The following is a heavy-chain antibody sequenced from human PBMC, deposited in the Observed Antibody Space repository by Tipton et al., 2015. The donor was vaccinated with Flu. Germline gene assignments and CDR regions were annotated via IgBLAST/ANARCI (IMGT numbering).Heavy chain of an antibody. CDR3: ARDYGDLNWFDP. D-gene: IGHD4-17*01. Sequence: TLSLTCTVSGGSISSGSYYWTWIRQPAGKGLEWIGQIYTSGSTKYNPSLKSRVTMSLDTSKNQFSLKMSSVTAADTAMYYCARDYGDLNWFDPWGQGTLVTVSS. CDR2: IYTSGST. J-gene: IGHJ5*02. V-gene: IGHV4-61*09. CDR1: GGSISSGSYY.